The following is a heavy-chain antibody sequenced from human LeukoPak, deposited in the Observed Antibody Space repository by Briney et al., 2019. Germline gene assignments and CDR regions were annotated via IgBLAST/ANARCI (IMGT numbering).Heavy chain of an antibody. V-gene: IGHV1-18*01. CDR1: GYTFIRYG. Sequence: ASVTVSCTASGYTFIRYGISWVRQAPGQGLEWMGWTSADNGHTNYAQKLQGRVTLTTDTSTSTAYMELRSLRSDDTAVYYCARDSDSTGYVVPDYWGQGTLVTVSS. D-gene: IGHD3-22*01. CDR3: ARDSDSTGYVVPDY. CDR2: TSADNGHT. J-gene: IGHJ4*02.